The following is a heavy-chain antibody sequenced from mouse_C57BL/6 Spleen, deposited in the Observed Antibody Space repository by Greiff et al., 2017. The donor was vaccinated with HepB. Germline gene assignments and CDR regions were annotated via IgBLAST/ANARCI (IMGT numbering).Heavy chain of an antibody. CDR2: IYPGSGST. V-gene: IGHV1-55*01. J-gene: IGHJ3*01. D-gene: IGHD2-4*01. Sequence: QVQLQQPGAELVKPGASVKMSCKASGYTFTSYWITWVKQRPGQGLEWIGDIYPGSGSTNYNEKFKSKATLTVDTSSSTAYMQLSSLTSEDYAVYYCATYYDYDGWFAYWGQGTLVTVSA. CDR1: GYTFTSYW. CDR3: ATYYDYDGWFAY.